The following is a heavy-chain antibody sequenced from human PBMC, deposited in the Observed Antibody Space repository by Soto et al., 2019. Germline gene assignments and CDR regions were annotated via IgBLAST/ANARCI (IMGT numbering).Heavy chain of an antibody. D-gene: IGHD3-22*01. CDR3: ARDLRGNYYHSRGYTDDDAFDI. CDR2: IYYSGST. V-gene: IGHV4-31*03. J-gene: IGHJ3*02. Sequence: PSETLSLTCTVSGGSISSGGYYWSWIRQHPGKGLEWIGYIYYSGSTYYNPSLKSRVTISVDTSKNQFSLKLSSVTVADTAVYYCARDLRGNYYHSRGYTDDDAFDIWGQGTMVTVS. CDR1: GGSISSGGYY.